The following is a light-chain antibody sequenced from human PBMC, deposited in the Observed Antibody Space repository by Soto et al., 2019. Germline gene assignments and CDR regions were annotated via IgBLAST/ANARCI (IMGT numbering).Light chain of an antibody. V-gene: IGKV3-11*01. CDR3: QKRSNWPPSIT. CDR1: QSLSSY. Sequence: EIVLTQSPATLSLSPGESATLSCRASQSLSSYLAWYQQKPGQAPRLLMYDASNRATGIPARFSASASGTDFTLTISSLEPEDFAVYYCQKRSNWPPSITFGQGTRLEIK. J-gene: IGKJ5*01. CDR2: DAS.